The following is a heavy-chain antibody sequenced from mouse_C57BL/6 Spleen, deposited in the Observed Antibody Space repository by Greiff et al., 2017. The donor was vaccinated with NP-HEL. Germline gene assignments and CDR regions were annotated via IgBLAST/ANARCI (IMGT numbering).Heavy chain of an antibody. CDR3: VRRDYSSPYWYFEV. CDR1: GYTFTSYW. J-gene: IGHJ1*03. D-gene: IGHD2-5*01. V-gene: IGHV1-69*01. Sequence: QVQLQQPGAELVMPGASVKLSCKASGYTFTSYWMHWVKQRPGQGLEWIGEIDPSDSYTNYNQKFKGKSTLTVDKSSSTAYMQLSSLTSEDAAVYYRVRRDYSSPYWYFEVGGTGTRVTVSS. CDR2: IDPSDSYT.